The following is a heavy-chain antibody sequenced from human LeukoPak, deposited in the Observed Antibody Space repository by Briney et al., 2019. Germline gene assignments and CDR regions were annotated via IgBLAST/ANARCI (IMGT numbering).Heavy chain of an antibody. D-gene: IGHD2-2*01. CDR3: ARAIVVIPAAIRY. V-gene: IGHV3-23*01. Sequence: GGSLRLSCGASGFTFSNYAMSWVRQAPGKGLEWVSSISGSGGSTYYADSVKGRFTISRDNSKNTLYLQMNSLRAEDTAVYYCARAIVVIPAAIRYWGQGTLVTVSS. J-gene: IGHJ4*02. CDR1: GFTFSNYA. CDR2: ISGSGGST.